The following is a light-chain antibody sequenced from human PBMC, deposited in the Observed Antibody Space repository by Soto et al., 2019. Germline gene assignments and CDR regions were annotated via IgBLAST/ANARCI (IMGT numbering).Light chain of an antibody. CDR1: RSDIGDSNF. Sequence: QSALTQPASVSGSPGQSVTISCTGPRSDIGDSNFISWYQHSPGKAPRLLIYEVNNRPSGVSRRFSGSKAGNTASLTISGLQTEDEADYYCCSHGGFNTPYVFATGTKLTVL. J-gene: IGLJ1*01. V-gene: IGLV2-23*02. CDR2: EVN. CDR3: CSHGGFNTPYV.